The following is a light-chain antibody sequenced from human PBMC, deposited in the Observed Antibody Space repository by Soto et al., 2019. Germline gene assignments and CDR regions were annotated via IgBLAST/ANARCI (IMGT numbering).Light chain of an antibody. CDR1: QSVSAY. Sequence: ASVGPTVTIPCRASQSVSAYLAWYQQKPGKAPKLLISDASSMKSGVPSRFSGSGSGTDFTLTISSLEAEDFAIYYCQQRSNWPPITFGQGTRLEIK. J-gene: IGKJ5*01. CDR2: DAS. CDR3: QQRSNWPPIT. V-gene: IGKV1-5*01.